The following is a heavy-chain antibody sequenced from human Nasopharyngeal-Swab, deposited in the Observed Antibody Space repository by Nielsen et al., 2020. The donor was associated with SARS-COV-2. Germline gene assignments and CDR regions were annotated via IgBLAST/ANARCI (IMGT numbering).Heavy chain of an antibody. V-gene: IGHV3-74*01. CDR3: ARVDSWSSFEDY. Sequence: ESLKISCAASGFTFSSYWMHWVRQAPGKGLVWVSRINSDGSSTSYADSVKGRFTISRDNAKNTLYLQMNSLRAEDTAVYYCARVDSWSSFEDYWGQGTLVTVSS. CDR1: GFTFSSYW. CDR2: INSDGSST. J-gene: IGHJ4*02. D-gene: IGHD6-13*01.